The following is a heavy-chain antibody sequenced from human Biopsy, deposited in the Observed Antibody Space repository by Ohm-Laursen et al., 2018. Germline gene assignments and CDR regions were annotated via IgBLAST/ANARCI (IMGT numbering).Heavy chain of an antibody. CDR1: GDSISSYY. J-gene: IGHJ2*01. CDR3: ARDRAYYSDRTVPGYFDL. V-gene: IGHV4-59*01. CDR2: VYYTGST. Sequence: PSETLSLTWTVSGDSISSYYWSWIRQPPGKGLEWIGYVYYTGSTDYNPSLQSRVTISVDTSKNHFSLRLRSVTPADTAIYYCARDRAYYSDRTVPGYFDLWGRGTLVTVSS. D-gene: IGHD3-22*01.